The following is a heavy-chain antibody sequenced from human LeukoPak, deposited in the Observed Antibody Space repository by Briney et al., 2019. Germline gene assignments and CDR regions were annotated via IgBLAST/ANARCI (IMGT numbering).Heavy chain of an antibody. V-gene: IGHV4-39*07. CDR3: ARDYGLRSDY. CDR2: IYYSGST. Sequence: PSETLSLTCTVSGGSISSSSHYWGWIRQPPGKGLEWIGSIYYSGSTYYNPSLKSRVTISVDTSKNQFSLKLSSVTAADTAVYYCARDYGLRSDYWGQGTLVTVSS. D-gene: IGHD4-17*01. CDR1: GGSISSSSHY. J-gene: IGHJ4*02.